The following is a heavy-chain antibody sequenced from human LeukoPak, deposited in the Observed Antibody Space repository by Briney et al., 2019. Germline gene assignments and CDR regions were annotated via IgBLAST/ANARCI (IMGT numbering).Heavy chain of an antibody. CDR1: GYTFTSYG. V-gene: IGHV1-18*01. D-gene: IGHD3-16*01. Sequence: ASVKVSCEASGYTFTSYGISWVRQAPGQGLEWMGWISAYNGNTNYAQKLQGRVTMTTDTSTSTAYMELRSLRSDDTAVYYCARDGRRVGEVGFDPWGQGTLVTVSS. CDR3: ARDGRRVGEVGFDP. CDR2: ISAYNGNT. J-gene: IGHJ5*02.